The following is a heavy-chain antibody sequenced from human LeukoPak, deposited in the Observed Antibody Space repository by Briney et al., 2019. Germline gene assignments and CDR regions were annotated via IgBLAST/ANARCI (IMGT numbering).Heavy chain of an antibody. J-gene: IGHJ4*01. CDR3: AKDHCSSTSCPLDY. D-gene: IGHD2-2*01. CDR1: GFNFSSYA. Sequence: RPGGSLRLSCAASGFNFSSYAMSWVRRAPGKGLEWVSAISGSGGSTYYADSVKGRFTISRDNSKNTLYLQMNSLRAEDAAVYYCAKDHCSSTSCPLDYWGQGTMVTVSS. CDR2: ISGSGGST. V-gene: IGHV3-23*01.